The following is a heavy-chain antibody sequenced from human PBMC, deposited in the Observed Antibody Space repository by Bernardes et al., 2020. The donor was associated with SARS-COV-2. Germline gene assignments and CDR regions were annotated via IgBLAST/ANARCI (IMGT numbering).Heavy chain of an antibody. CDR2: INHSGSS. CDR3: ARGASFGFLSAYSFGRGGPFGH. V-gene: IGHV4-34*01. Sequence: SETLSLTCAVYGGSFSSHYWAWIRQPPGRGLEWVGEINHSGSSTYNPSLKSRVTLSVDTSKMQFSLKLTSVNAADMAVYYCARGASFGFLSAYSFGRGGPFGHWGQGVLVTVAS. D-gene: IGHD3-3*01. CDR1: GGSFSSHY. J-gene: IGHJ4*02.